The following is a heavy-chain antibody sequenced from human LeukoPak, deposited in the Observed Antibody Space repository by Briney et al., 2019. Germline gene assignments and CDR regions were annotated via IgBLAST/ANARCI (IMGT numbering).Heavy chain of an antibody. CDR2: ISYDGSNK. V-gene: IGHV3-30-3*01. CDR3: AKDSPYSSSWYYFDY. J-gene: IGHJ4*02. Sequence: GRSLRLSCAASGFTFSSYAMHWVRQAPGKGLEWVAVISYDGSNKYYADSVKGRFTISRDNSKNTLYLQMNSLRAEDTAVYYCAKDSPYSSSWYYFDYWGQGTLVTVSS. CDR1: GFTFSSYA. D-gene: IGHD6-13*01.